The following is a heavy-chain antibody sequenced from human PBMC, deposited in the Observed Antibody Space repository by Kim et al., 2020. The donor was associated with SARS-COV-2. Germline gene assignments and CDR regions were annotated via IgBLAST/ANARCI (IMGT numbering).Heavy chain of an antibody. CDR2: INAGNGNT. CDR3: ARGFGLYYDSSGPSFDL. V-gene: IGHV1-3*01. D-gene: IGHD3-22*01. J-gene: IGHJ2*01. Sequence: ASVKVSCKASGYTFTSYAMHWVRQAPGQRLEWMGWINAGNGNTKYSQKFQGRVTITRDTSASTAYMELSSLRSEDTAVYYCARGFGLYYDSSGPSFDLWGRGTLVTVSS. CDR1: GYTFTSYA.